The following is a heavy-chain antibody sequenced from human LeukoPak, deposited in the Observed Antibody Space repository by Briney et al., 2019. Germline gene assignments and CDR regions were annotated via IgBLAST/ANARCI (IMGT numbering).Heavy chain of an antibody. CDR1: GFTFSSYA. V-gene: IGHV3-23*01. CDR2: ISGSGGST. Sequence: GGSLRLSCAASGFTFSSYAMSWVRQAPGKGLDWVSTISGSGGSTYYADSVKGRFTISRDNSKSTLYLQMNSLGAEDTAVYYCATNAGPGPDDAFDIWGQGTMVTVSS. J-gene: IGHJ3*02. CDR3: ATNAGPGPDDAFDI.